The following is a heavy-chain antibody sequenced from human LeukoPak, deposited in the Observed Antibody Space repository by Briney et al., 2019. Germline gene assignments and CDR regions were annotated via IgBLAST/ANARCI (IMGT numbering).Heavy chain of an antibody. J-gene: IGHJ3*02. CDR2: IDTAGDT. V-gene: IGHV3-13*01. Sequence: PGGSLRLSCAASGFTFSNYDMHWVRQTTGKGLEWVSAIDTAGDTYYPGSVKGRFTISRENAKNSLYLRMNSLRAGDTAVYYCARAERGYYDSSGYYLLDAFDIWGQGTMVTVSS. D-gene: IGHD3-22*01. CDR3: ARAERGYYDSSGYYLLDAFDI. CDR1: GFTFSNYD.